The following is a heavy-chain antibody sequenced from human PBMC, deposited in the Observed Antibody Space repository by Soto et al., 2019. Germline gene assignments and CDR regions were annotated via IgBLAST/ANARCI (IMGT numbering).Heavy chain of an antibody. CDR3: ARPLAVAGRLDYYGMDV. V-gene: IGHV5-51*01. CDR1: GYSFTRNW. CDR2: ISPGDSDT. J-gene: IGHJ6*02. D-gene: IGHD6-19*01. Sequence: PGESLKISCKDSGYSFTRNWIAWVRQMPGKGLELMGIISPGDSDTRYSPSFQGQVTISADKSISTAYLQWSSLKASDTAMYYCARPLAVAGRLDYYGMDVWGQGTTVTVSS.